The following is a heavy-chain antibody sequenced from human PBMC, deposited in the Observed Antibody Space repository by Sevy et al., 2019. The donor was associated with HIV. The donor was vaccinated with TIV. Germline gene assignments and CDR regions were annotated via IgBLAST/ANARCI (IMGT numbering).Heavy chain of an antibody. Sequence: GGSLRLSCAASGFTFSNYAMHWVRQAPGKGLAWVALIWYDGSKIFYADSVKGRFTISGDNSEGTLYLQMNSLRAEETALYHCAKGGPNSGYDYYFDYWGQGTLVTVSS. V-gene: IGHV3-33*06. D-gene: IGHD5-12*01. CDR2: IWYDGSKI. J-gene: IGHJ4*02. CDR1: GFTFSNYA. CDR3: AKGGPNSGYDYYFDY.